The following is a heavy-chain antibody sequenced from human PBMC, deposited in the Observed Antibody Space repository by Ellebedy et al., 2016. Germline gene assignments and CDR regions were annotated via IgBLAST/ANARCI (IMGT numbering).Heavy chain of an antibody. CDR1: GFKFSDFF. D-gene: IGHD4-17*01. CDR3: YYGHYSGS. CDR2: ISGGGDST. J-gene: IGHJ4*02. Sequence: GGSLRLSXGASGFKFSDFFMTWVRQAPGEGLEWVSTISGGGDSTFYADSVKGRFTISRDNSRNMLYLYMNSLRAEDTAVYYCYYGHYSGSWGQGTLVTVSS. V-gene: IGHV3-23*01.